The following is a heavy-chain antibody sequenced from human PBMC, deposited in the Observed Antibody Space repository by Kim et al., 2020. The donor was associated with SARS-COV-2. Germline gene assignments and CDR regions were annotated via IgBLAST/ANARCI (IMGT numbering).Heavy chain of an antibody. J-gene: IGHJ4*02. Sequence: ASVEGRFTISRDDSKSIAYLKMNSLKTEDTAVYYCTRLHGFGELSGSGYWGQGTLVTVSS. CDR3: TRLHGFGELSGSGY. D-gene: IGHD3-10*01. V-gene: IGHV3-49*02.